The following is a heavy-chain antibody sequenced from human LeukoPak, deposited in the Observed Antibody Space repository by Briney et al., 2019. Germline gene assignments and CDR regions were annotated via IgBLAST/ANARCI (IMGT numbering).Heavy chain of an antibody. CDR2: IYHSGIT. D-gene: IGHD5/OR15-5a*01. CDR3: ATLVSTRYYFDY. Sequence: SETLSLTCTVSYYSINSGYGYYWAWIRQPPGKGLEWIGNIYHSGITYYNHFNSSLKSRVTISIDTSKKQFSLRLTSVTAADTAVYFCATLVSTRYYFDYWGQGTLVTVSS. V-gene: IGHV4-38-2*02. J-gene: IGHJ4*02. CDR1: YYSINSGYGYY.